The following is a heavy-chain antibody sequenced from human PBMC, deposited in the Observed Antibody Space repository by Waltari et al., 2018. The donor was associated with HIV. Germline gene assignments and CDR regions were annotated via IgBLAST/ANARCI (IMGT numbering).Heavy chain of an antibody. CDR2: MSPSSGKT. CDR3: ARSRPGAVFGDN. V-gene: IGHV1-8*01. Sequence: QVQLVQSGAEVKQPGASVKVSCKTSGYDFSTFDINWVRQAPGQGFEWMGWMSPSSGKTGYAQNFHGRVSMTRDTSIDTAYMQLSRLTSRDTAVYYCARSRPGAVFGDNWGQGTLVVVSS. J-gene: IGHJ4*02. CDR1: GYDFSTFD. D-gene: IGHD3-3*01.